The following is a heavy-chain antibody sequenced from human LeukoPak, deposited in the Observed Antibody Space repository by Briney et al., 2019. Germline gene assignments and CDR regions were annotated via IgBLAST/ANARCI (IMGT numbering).Heavy chain of an antibody. D-gene: IGHD3-10*01. CDR1: GFTFSSYG. CDR3: AKDRGVIKYYFDY. Sequence: GGSLRLSCAASGFTFSSYGMHWVRQAPGKGLEWVAVILYDGSNKYYADSVKGRFTISRDNSKNTLYLQMNSLRAEDTAVYYCAKDRGVIKYYFDYWGQGTLVTVSS. CDR2: ILYDGSNK. J-gene: IGHJ4*02. V-gene: IGHV3-30*18.